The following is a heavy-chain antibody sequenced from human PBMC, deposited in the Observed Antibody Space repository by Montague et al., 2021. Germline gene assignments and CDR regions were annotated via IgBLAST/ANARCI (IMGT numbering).Heavy chain of an antibody. CDR2: CYFMSEWSN. Sequence: CAISGDSVGGKEPRRRSEGHTPERELQWVVGCYFMSEWSNDYAESVKSRITIDPDTSKHQFSLHLNSVTPEDTAVYYCARIPVGSKYYFYFWGQGTLVTVSS. V-gene: IGHV6-1*01. D-gene: IGHD2-2*01. J-gene: IGHJ4*02. CDR1: GDSVGGKEPR. CDR3: ARIPVGSKYYFYF.